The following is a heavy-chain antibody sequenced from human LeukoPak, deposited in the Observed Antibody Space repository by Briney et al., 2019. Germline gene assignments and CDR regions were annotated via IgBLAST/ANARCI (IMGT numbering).Heavy chain of an antibody. V-gene: IGHV3-7*01. CDR1: GFTFSSYW. Sequence: GGSLRLSCAASGFTFSSYWMHWVRQAPGKGLEWVANIKEDGSDKYYVDSVKGRFTISRDNAKNSLDLQMNSLRVEDTAVYYCAREKAYYESGGYFRFDPWGQGTLVTVSS. CDR2: IKEDGSDK. D-gene: IGHD3-22*01. J-gene: IGHJ5*02. CDR3: AREKAYYESGGYFRFDP.